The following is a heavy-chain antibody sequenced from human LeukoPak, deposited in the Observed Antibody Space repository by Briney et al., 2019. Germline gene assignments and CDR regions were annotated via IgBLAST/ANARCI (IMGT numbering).Heavy chain of an antibody. CDR1: GFTFSSYA. CDR2: ISGSGGST. J-gene: IGHJ5*02. CDR3: AKNLEDIVVVAAAIGFDP. D-gene: IGHD2-2*02. Sequence: GGSLRLSCAASGFTFSSYAMSWVHQAPGKGLEWVSAISGSGGSTYYADSVKGRFTISRDNSKNTLYLQMNSLRAEDTAVYYCAKNLEDIVVVAAAIGFDPWGQGTLVTVSS. V-gene: IGHV3-23*01.